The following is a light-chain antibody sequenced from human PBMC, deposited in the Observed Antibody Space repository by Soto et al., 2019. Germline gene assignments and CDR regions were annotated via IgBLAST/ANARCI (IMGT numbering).Light chain of an antibody. Sequence: EIVLTQSPGTLSLSPGERATLSCRASQNIPSNFLAWYQQKAGQAPRLLIYGASSSATGVPDRFSGSGSGTDFTLTISRLEPEDFAVYYCQQYNVSPYTFGQGTKLDIK. CDR3: QQYNVSPYT. CDR1: QNIPSNF. V-gene: IGKV3-20*01. CDR2: GAS. J-gene: IGKJ2*01.